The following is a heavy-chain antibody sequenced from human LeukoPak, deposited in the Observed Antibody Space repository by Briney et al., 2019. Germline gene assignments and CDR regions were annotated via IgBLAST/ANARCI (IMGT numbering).Heavy chain of an antibody. J-gene: IGHJ4*02. D-gene: IGHD2-15*01. CDR2: IIPIFGTA. CDR1: GGTFSSYA. V-gene: IGHV1-69*05. Sequence: ASVKVSCKASGGTFSSYAISWVRQAPGQGLEWMGRIIPIFGTANYAQKFQGRVTITTDESTSTAYMELSSLRSEGTAVYYCATQRRCSGGSCYAFDYWGQGTLVTVSS. CDR3: ATQRRCSGGSCYAFDY.